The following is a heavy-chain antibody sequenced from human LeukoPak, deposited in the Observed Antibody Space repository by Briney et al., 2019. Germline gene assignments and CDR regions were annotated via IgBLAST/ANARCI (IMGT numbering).Heavy chain of an antibody. CDR1: GCPISSYS. CDR3: ARDRRGYDYYYYYYGMDV. CDR2: IYYSGST. Sequence: SGTRSPTCTAPGCPISSYSWSWFPQPPGKGLEWFGYIYYSGSTNYNPSLKSRVTISVDTSKNQFSLKLSSVTAADTAVYYCARDRRGYDYYYYYYGMDVWGQGTTVTVSS. J-gene: IGHJ6*02. V-gene: IGHV4-59*01. D-gene: IGHD5-12*01.